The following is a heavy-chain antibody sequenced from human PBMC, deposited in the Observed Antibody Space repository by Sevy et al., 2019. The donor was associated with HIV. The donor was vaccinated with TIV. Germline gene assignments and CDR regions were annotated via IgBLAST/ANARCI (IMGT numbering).Heavy chain of an antibody. Sequence: ASVKVSCKASGYTLTELSMHWVRQAPGKGLEWMGGFDPEDGETIYAQKFQGRVTMTEDTSTDTAYMELSSLRSEDTAVYYCATDPGITGTMNYWGQGTLVTVSS. V-gene: IGHV1-24*01. CDR3: ATDPGITGTMNY. J-gene: IGHJ4*02. CDR1: GYTLTELS. CDR2: FDPEDGET. D-gene: IGHD1-7*01.